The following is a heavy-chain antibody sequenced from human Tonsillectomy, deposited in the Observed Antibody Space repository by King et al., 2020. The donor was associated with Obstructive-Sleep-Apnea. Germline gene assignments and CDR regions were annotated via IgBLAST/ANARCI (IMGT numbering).Heavy chain of an antibody. CDR2: ISYDGGSK. Sequence: VQLVESGGGVVQPGRSLRLSCAASAFAFSKYPMHWVRQAPGKGLEWVAVISYDGGSKYYADSVRGRFTISRDNSNNTLYLQMNSLRAEDTAVFYCATTIVDYFDYWGQGTLVTASS. CDR3: ATTIVDYFDY. V-gene: IGHV3-30*04. J-gene: IGHJ4*02. D-gene: IGHD1-26*01. CDR1: AFAFSKYP.